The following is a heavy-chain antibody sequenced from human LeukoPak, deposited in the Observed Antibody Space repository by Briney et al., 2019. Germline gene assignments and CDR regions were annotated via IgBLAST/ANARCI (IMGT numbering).Heavy chain of an antibody. D-gene: IGHD4-23*01. CDR1: GYTFTDYY. J-gene: IGHJ4*02. V-gene: IGHV1-2*02. CDR2: INPNSGGT. CDR3: ARVPLKNLRWYSFDY. Sequence: GASVKVSCKASGYTFTDYYMHWVRQAPGQGLEWMGWINPNSGGTNYAQKFQGRVTMTRDTSISTAYMELSRLRSDDTAVYYCARVPLKNLRWYSFDYWGQGTLVTVSS.